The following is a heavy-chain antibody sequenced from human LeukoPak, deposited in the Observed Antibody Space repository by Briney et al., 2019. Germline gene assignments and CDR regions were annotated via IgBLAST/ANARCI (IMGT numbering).Heavy chain of an antibody. CDR2: INPNSGGT. D-gene: IGHD2-2*02. V-gene: IGHV1-2*02. CDR3: AREDREDIVVVPAAISFDY. Sequence: GASVKVSCKASGYTFSAYHIHWVRQAPGQGLEWMGWINPNSGGTNFAPKFHGRVSMTRDTSLDTAYMELRSLRSDDTAVYYCAREDREDIVVVPAAISFDYWGQGTLVTVSS. J-gene: IGHJ4*02. CDR1: GYTFSAYH.